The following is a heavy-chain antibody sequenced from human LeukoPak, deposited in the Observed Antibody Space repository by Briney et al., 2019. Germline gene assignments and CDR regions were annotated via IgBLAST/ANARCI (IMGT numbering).Heavy chain of an antibody. CDR2: INPNSGGT. V-gene: IGHV1-2*06. CDR1: GYTFTSYD. D-gene: IGHD3-22*01. Sequence: ASVKVSCKASGYTFTSYDINWVRQATGRGLEWMGRINPNSGGTNYAQKFQGRVTMTRDTSISTAYMELSRLRSDDTAVYYCASYDSSGYYYRSDAFDIWGQGTMVTVSS. CDR3: ASYDSSGYYYRSDAFDI. J-gene: IGHJ3*02.